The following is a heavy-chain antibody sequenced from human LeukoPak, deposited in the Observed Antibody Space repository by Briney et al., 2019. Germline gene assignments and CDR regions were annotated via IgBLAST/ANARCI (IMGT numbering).Heavy chain of an antibody. V-gene: IGHV6-1*01. CDR3: ARFSIAAAGLDY. D-gene: IGHD6-13*01. CDR2: TYYRSKWYN. J-gene: IGHJ4*02. CDR1: GGSISSYY. Sequence: SETLSLTCTVSGGSISSYYWSWIRQSPSRGLEWLGRTYYRSKWYNDYAVSVKSRITINPDTSKNQFSLQLNSVTPEDTAVYYCARFSIAAAGLDYWGQGTLVTVSS.